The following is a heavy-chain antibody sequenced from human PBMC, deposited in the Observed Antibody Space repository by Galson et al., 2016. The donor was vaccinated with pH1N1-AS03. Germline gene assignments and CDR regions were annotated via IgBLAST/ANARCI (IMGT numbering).Heavy chain of an antibody. V-gene: IGHV3-74*01. CDR1: GFTFNNYW. D-gene: IGHD5-24*01. J-gene: IGHJ4*02. CDR3: ARDRDGSDYFDS. CDR2: INSDGSYT. Sequence: SLRLSCAASGFTFNNYWMSWVRQAPGKGLVWVSRINSDGSYTNYADSVWGRFTISRDNARNSPYLQMDSLRAEDTAVCYCARDRDGSDYFDSWGQGTLVTVSS.